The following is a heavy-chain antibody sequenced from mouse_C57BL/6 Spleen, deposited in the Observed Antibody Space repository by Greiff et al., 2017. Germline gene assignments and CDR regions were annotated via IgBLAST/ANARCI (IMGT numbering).Heavy chain of an antibody. CDR2: INPNYGTT. J-gene: IGHJ4*01. Sequence: VPLQQSGPELVKPGASVKISCKASGYSFTDYNMNWVKQSNGKSLEWIGVINPNYGTTSYNPKFKGKATLTVDQSSSTAYMQRNSLTSEDSSVYYCARSNLDSFYYAMDYWGQGTSVTVSS. D-gene: IGHD4-1*01. V-gene: IGHV1-39*01. CDR3: ARSNLDSFYYAMDY. CDR1: GYSFTDYN.